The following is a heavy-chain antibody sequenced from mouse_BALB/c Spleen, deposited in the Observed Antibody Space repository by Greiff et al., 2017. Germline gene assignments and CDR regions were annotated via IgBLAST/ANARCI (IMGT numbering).Heavy chain of an antibody. CDR1: GFNIKDYY. V-gene: IGHV14-4*02. D-gene: IGHD1-1*01. Sequence: EVQLQQSGAELVRSGASVKLSCTASGFNIKDYYMHWVKQRPEQGLEWIGGIDPENGDTEYAPKFQGKTTMTADTSSHTAYLQLSSLTSEDTAVYYCKGGTTVVADYYAMDYWGQGTSVTVSS. CDR2: IDPENGDT. J-gene: IGHJ4*01. CDR3: KGGTTVVADYYAMDY.